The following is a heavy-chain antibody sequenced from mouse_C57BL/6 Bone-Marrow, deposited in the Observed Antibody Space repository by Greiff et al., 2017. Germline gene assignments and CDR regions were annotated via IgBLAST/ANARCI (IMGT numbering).Heavy chain of an antibody. CDR1: GYTFTEYT. V-gene: IGHV1-62-2*01. CDR2: FYPGSGSI. Sequence: QVQLQQSGAELVKPGESVKLSCKASGYTFTEYTIHWVKQRSGQGLEWIGWFYPGSGSIKYNEKFKDKATLTADKSSSTVYMELSRLTSEDSAVYFCARHEEGLRLRGYAMDYWGQGTSVTVSS. D-gene: IGHD3-2*02. CDR3: ARHEEGLRLRGYAMDY. J-gene: IGHJ4*01.